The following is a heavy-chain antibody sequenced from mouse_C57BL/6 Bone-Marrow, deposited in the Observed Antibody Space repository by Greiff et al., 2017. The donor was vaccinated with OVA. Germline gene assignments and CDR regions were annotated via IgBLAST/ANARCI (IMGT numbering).Heavy chain of an antibody. D-gene: IGHD1-1*01. V-gene: IGHV5-4*03. CDR2: ISDGGSYT. CDR3: TKVATVGDPYYFDY. CDR1: GFTFSSYA. Sequence: EVMLVESGGGLVKPGGSLKLSCAASGFTFSSYAMPWVRQTPEKRLEWVATISDGGSYTYYPNNVKVRFTISRDNAKNTLYLQMSQLKTKDTAMYDWTKVATVGDPYYFDYWGQGTTLTVSS. J-gene: IGHJ2*01.